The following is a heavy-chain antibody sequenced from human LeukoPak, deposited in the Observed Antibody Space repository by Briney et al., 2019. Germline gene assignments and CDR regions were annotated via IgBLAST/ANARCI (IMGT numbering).Heavy chain of an antibody. Sequence: PGGSLRLSCAASGFTFSSYGMHWVRQAPGKGQEWVAFIRYDGSNKYYADSVKGRFTISRDNSKNTLYLQMNSLRAEDTAVYYCAKTDGYSGPFDYWGQGTLVTVSS. D-gene: IGHD5-24*01. CDR3: AKTDGYSGPFDY. V-gene: IGHV3-30*02. J-gene: IGHJ4*02. CDR1: GFTFSSYG. CDR2: IRYDGSNK.